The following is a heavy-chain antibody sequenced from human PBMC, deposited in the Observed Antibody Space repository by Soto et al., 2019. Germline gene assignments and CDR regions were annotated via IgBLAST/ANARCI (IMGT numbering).Heavy chain of an antibody. V-gene: IGHV1-8*01. CDR2: MNPDSGHA. CDR3: ARRPNCSGVICYYGLDN. CDR1: GYTFTNSD. Sequence: QVQLVQCGAEVKKPGASVKVSCKASGYTFTNSDINWVRQAPGQGLEWMGWMNPDSGHAAYAQKFQGRVTLTTSTSTSTVYMEMRSLGSDDTAVYYCARRPNCSGVICYYGLDNWGQGTLVTVSS. J-gene: IGHJ4*02. D-gene: IGHD2-15*01.